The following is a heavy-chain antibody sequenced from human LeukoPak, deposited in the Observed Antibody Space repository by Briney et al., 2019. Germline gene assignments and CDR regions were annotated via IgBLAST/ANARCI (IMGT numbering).Heavy chain of an antibody. D-gene: IGHD6-13*01. CDR3: AREGRYSSSWYRTPFDY. CDR2: VIPIFSTA. CDR1: GGTFSNYA. V-gene: IGHV1-69*06. Sequence: ASVKVSCKASGGTFSNYAIGWVRQAPGQGLEWMGGVIPIFSTANYAQKFQGRVTITADRSTSTAYMELRSLRSDDTAVYYCAREGRYSSSWYRTPFDYWGQGTLVTVSS. J-gene: IGHJ4*02.